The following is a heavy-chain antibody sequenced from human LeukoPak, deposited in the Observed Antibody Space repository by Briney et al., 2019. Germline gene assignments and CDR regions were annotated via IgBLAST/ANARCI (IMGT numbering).Heavy chain of an antibody. J-gene: IGHJ1*01. CDR1: GGSISTYY. Sequence: SETLSLTCTVSGGSISTYYWNWIRQPPGKGLGWIGYIYHSGSTNYNPSLQSRVTISVDTSKNQFSLNLNSVTAADTAVYYCARGGAARLHFQNWGQGTLVTVSS. V-gene: IGHV4-59*01. CDR2: IYHSGST. D-gene: IGHD6-6*01. CDR3: ARGGAARLHFQN.